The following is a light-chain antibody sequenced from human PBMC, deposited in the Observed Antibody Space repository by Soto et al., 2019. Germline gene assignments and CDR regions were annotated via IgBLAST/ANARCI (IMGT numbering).Light chain of an antibody. CDR3: QHYNSYSEA. CDR2: GTS. Sequence: EIVMTQSPVTLSVSPGESATLSCTASQNISRSLAWYQQKPGQGPSLLIYGTSTRAGGVPARFSGSGSGTEFTLTISSLQPDDFATYDCQHYNSYSEAFGQGTKVDIK. J-gene: IGKJ1*01. V-gene: IGKV3-15*01. CDR1: QNISRS.